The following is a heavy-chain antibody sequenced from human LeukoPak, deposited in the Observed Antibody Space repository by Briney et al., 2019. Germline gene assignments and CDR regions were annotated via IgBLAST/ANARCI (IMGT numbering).Heavy chain of an antibody. V-gene: IGHV1-69*04. J-gene: IGHJ4*02. Sequence: GASVKVSCKASGGTFSSYAISWVRQAPGQGLEWMGRIIPVLGIANYAQKFQGRVTITADKSTSTAYMELSSLRSEDTAVYYCATGSGRMDYWGQGTLVTVSS. D-gene: IGHD1-26*01. CDR1: GGTFSSYA. CDR2: IIPVLGIA. CDR3: ATGSGRMDY.